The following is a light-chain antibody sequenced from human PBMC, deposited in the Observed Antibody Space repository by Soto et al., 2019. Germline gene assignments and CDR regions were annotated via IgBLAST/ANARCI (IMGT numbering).Light chain of an antibody. CDR1: QSISSY. J-gene: IGKJ1*01. CDR2: GAS. V-gene: IGKV1-39*01. Sequence: DIQMTQSPSSLSASVGDRVTITCRAGQSISSYLNWYQQKPGKAPKVLIYGASSLQSGVPSRFSGSGSGTEFTLTISSLQPEDFATYFCQQSYSTLWTFGQGTKVEIK. CDR3: QQSYSTLWT.